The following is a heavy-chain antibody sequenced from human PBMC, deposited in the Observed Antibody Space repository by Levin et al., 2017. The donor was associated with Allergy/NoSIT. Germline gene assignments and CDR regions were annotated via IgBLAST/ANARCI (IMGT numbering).Heavy chain of an antibody. CDR3: ARDYYGSGSYYGNLDY. J-gene: IGHJ4*02. CDR1: GFTFSSYG. CDR2: IWYDGSNK. V-gene: IGHV3-33*01. D-gene: IGHD3-10*01. Sequence: PGGSLRLSCAASGFTFSSYGMHWVRQAPGKGLEWVAVIWYDGSNKYYADSVKGRFTISRDNSKNTLYLQMNSLRAEDTAVYYCARDYYGSGSYYGNLDYWGQGTLVTVSS.